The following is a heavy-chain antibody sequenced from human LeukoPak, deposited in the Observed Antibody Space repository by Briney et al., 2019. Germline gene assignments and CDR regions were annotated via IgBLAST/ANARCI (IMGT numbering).Heavy chain of an antibody. Sequence: NPSETLSLTCTVSGGSISSYYWSWIRQPPGKGLEWIGYIYYSGSTNYNPSLKSRVTISVGTSKNQFSLKLSSGTAADTAVYYCASKTYYYDSSGYLDAFDIWGQETMVTVSS. V-gene: IGHV4-59*01. D-gene: IGHD3-22*01. J-gene: IGHJ3*02. CDR1: GGSISSYY. CDR2: IYYSGST. CDR3: ASKTYYYDSSGYLDAFDI.